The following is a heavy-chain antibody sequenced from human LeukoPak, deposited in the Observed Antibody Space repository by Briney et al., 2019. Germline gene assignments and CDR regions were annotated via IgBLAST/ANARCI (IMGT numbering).Heavy chain of an antibody. Sequence: GGSLRLSCAASGFTLSSYAMSWVRQAPGKGLEWVSAISGSGGSTYYADSVKGRFTISRDNSKNTLYLQMNSLRAEDTAVYYCVKDYQQDSGDYWGQGTLVTVSS. CDR2: ISGSGGST. CDR1: GFTLSSYA. J-gene: IGHJ4*02. V-gene: IGHV3-23*01. D-gene: IGHD3-10*01. CDR3: VKDYQQDSGDY.